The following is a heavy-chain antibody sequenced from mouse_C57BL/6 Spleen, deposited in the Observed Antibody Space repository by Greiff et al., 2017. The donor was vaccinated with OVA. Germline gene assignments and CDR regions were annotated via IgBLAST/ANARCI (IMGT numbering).Heavy chain of an antibody. D-gene: IGHD1-1*01. J-gene: IGHJ1*03. CDR1: GYSFTSYY. Sequence: QVQLQQSGPELVKPGASVKISCKASGYSFTSYYIHWVKQRPGQGLEWIGWLYPGSGNTKYNEKFKGKATLTADTSSSTAYMQLSSLTSEDSAVYYCARWPYYGSSYGWYFDVWGTGTTVTVSS. V-gene: IGHV1-66*01. CDR3: ARWPYYGSSYGWYFDV. CDR2: LYPGSGNT.